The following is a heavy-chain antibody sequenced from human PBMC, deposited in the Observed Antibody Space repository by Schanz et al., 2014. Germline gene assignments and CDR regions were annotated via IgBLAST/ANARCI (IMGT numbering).Heavy chain of an antibody. CDR2: MQPDSGKT. J-gene: IGHJ3*01. CDR3: ATMWGYCTATACQILEVLDV. Sequence: QVQLVQSGAELRKPGTSVKVSCKTSGYTFSNDDINWVRQAIGQGPEWMGWMQPDSGKTHYAEKFQGRVAMTRDVSISTAYMELSSLASEDTAVYYCATMWGYCTATACQILEVLDVWGQGTMVTVSS. D-gene: IGHD2-8*02. CDR1: GYTFSNDD. V-gene: IGHV1-8*01.